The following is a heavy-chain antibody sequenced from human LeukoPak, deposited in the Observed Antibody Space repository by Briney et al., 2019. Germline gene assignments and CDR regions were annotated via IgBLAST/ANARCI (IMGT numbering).Heavy chain of an antibody. Sequence: ASVKVSCKATSRISWVRQAPGQGLEWMGWIGTYGGDTYYAQKFQGRITVTTDTSTSTVYMELRNLRSGDTAVYYCARDLRNFYDDSGYNRDFDSWGQGTLVTVSS. J-gene: IGHJ5*01. CDR1: TSR. D-gene: IGHD3-22*01. CDR2: IGTYGGDT. CDR3: ARDLRNFYDDSGYNRDFDS. V-gene: IGHV1-18*01.